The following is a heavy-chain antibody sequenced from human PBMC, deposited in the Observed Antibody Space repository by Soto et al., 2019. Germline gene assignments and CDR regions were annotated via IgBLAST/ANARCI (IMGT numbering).Heavy chain of an antibody. Sequence: EVQLLESGGGLVQPGGSLRLSCAASGFAFSTYAMTWVRQAPGKGLEWVSTISASGDSTYYADSVKGHFTISRDNSKNTLYLQRNSLRAEDTAVYYCAKSGPPESRSGYSNYFDSWGQGTLVTVSS. CDR3: AKSGPPESRSGYSNYFDS. V-gene: IGHV3-23*01. CDR2: ISASGDST. D-gene: IGHD3-3*01. J-gene: IGHJ4*02. CDR1: GFAFSTYA.